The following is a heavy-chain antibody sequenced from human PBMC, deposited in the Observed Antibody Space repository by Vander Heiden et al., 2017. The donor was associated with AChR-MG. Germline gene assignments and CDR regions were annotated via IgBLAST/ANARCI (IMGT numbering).Heavy chain of an antibody. CDR1: GGTFSSYA. J-gene: IGHJ4*02. CDR3: GGGAGPGGGGGQWLVHAQFDY. D-gene: IGHD6-19*01. Sequence: QVQLVQSGAEVKKPGSSVKVSCKASGGTFSSYAISWVRQALGQGLDWWEGFTPFFGNTNNAQKCKGGSTFTGDKTTDTPERGVRAGNLGDTGVFSWGGGAGPGGGGGQWLVHAQFDYWGQGTLVTVSS. CDR2: FTPFFGNT. V-gene: IGHV1-69*06.